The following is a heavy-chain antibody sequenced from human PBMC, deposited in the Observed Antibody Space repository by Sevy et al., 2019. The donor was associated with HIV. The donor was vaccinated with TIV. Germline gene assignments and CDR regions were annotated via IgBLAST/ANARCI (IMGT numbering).Heavy chain of an antibody. CDR3: AKDLHIVEIPAAIDYYYGMDV. V-gene: IGHV3-30*02. D-gene: IGHD2-2*01. CDR1: GFTFSTYG. Sequence: GESLKISCAASGFTFSTYGMHWVRQAPGKGLEWVAFIRFDGSIKYYTDSVKGRLTISRDNSKNTLYLRMNSLRAEDTAVYFCAKDLHIVEIPAAIDYYYGMDVWGQGTTVTVSS. J-gene: IGHJ6*02. CDR2: IRFDGSIK.